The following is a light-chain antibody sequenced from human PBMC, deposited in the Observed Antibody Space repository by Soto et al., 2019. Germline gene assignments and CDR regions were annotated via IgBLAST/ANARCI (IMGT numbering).Light chain of an antibody. Sequence: QSALTQPASVSGSPGQSITISCTGTSSGVGGFHSVSWYQQHPGKAPKLIIYEVSNRPSGVSNRFSGSKSGNTASLTISGLQTEDEADYYCSSYTTSSTDVFGTGTKVTVL. CDR2: EVS. CDR1: SSGVGGFHS. J-gene: IGLJ1*01. V-gene: IGLV2-14*01. CDR3: SSYTTSSTDV.